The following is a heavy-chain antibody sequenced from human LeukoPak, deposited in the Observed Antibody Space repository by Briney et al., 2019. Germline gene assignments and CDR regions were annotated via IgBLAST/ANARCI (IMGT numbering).Heavy chain of an antibody. CDR3: ASSRSITIFGVVMHDY. Sequence: ASVKVSCKASGYTFTGYYMHWVRQAPGQGVEWMGWINPNSGGTNYAQKFQGRVTMTRDTSISTAYMELSRLRSDDTAVYYCASSRSITIFGVVMHDYWGQGTLVTVSS. D-gene: IGHD3-3*01. V-gene: IGHV1-2*02. CDR2: INPNSGGT. J-gene: IGHJ4*02. CDR1: GYTFTGYY.